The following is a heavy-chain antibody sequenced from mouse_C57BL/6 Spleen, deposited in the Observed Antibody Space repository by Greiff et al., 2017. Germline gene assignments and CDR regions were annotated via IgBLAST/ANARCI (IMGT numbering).Heavy chain of an antibody. CDR3: ARSYHISKFLYYYAMDY. V-gene: IGHV1-72*01. D-gene: IGHD2-12*01. CDR2: FDPNSGGT. Sequence: LQQPGASVKLSCKASGYTFTSYWMHWVKQRPGRGLEWIGRFDPNSGGTKYNEKFKSKATLTVDKPSSTAYMQLSSLTSEDSAVYYCARSYHISKFLYYYAMDYWGQGTSVTVSS. J-gene: IGHJ4*01. CDR1: GYTFTSYW.